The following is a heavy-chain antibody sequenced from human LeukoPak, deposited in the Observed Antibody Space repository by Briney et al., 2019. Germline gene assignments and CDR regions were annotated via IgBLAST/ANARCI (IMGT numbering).Heavy chain of an antibody. D-gene: IGHD3-3*01. J-gene: IGHJ6*02. Sequence: SETLSLTCAVYGGSFSGYYWSWIRQPPGKGLEWIGEINHSGSTNYNPSLKIRVTISVDTSKHQFSLKLSSVTAADTAVYSCASATNYDFWSGYYRYGMDVWGQGTTVTVSS. CDR3: ASATNYDFWSGYYRYGMDV. CDR2: INHSGST. V-gene: IGHV4-34*01. CDR1: GGSFSGYY.